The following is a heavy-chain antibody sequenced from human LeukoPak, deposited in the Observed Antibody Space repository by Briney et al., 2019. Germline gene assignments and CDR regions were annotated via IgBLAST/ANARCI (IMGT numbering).Heavy chain of an antibody. CDR1: GGSISSGSYY. CDR3: AREIRRLGELSLGDDY. Sequence: NPSETLSLTCTVSGGSISSGSYYWSWIRQPAGKGLEWIGRIYTSGSTNYNPSLKSRVTISVDTSKNQFSLKLSSVTAADTAVYYCAREIRRLGELSLGDDYWGQGTLVTVSS. D-gene: IGHD3-16*02. V-gene: IGHV4-61*02. J-gene: IGHJ4*02. CDR2: IYTSGST.